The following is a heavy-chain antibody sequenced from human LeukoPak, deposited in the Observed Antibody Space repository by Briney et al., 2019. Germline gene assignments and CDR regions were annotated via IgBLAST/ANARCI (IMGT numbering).Heavy chain of an antibody. Sequence: SVKVSCKASGGTFSSDAYCWVRQRHAQGLEWVGMIIPIFGAANYAQKFQGRVTITADESTSTAYMELSSLRSEDTAVYYCARDPVLYGSGTLAFDIWGQGTMVTVSS. CDR3: ARDPVLYGSGTLAFDI. CDR1: GGTFSSDA. J-gene: IGHJ3*02. D-gene: IGHD3-10*01. V-gene: IGHV1-69*13. CDR2: IIPIFGAA.